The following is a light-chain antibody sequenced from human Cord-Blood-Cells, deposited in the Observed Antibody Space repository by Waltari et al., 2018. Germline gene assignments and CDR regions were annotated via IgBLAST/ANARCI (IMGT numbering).Light chain of an antibody. V-gene: IGLV2-14*03. CDR3: SSYTSSSTYV. CDR1: RSDVGGYNY. J-gene: IGLJ1*01. CDR2: DVS. Sequence: QSALTQPASVSGSPGQSITISCTGTRSDVGGYNYVSCYQQHPGKAPKVMIYDVSNRPSGVSNRFSGSKSGNTASLTISGLQAEDEADYYCSSYTSSSTYVFGTGTKVTVL.